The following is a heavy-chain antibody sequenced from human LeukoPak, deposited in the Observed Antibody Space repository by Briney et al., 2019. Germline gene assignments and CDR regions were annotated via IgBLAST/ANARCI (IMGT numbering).Heavy chain of an antibody. J-gene: IGHJ6*03. V-gene: IGHV4-30-4*08. CDR2: IYYSGST. Sequence: KPSQTLSLTCTVSGGSISSGDYYWSWIRQPPGKGLEWIGYIYYSGSTYYNPSLKSRVTISVDTSKNQFSLTLSSVTAADTAVYYCARETAVTVFGIPYYYYMDVWGKGTTVTVSS. CDR3: ARETAVTVFGIPYYYYMDV. D-gene: IGHD4-17*01. CDR1: GGSISSGDYY.